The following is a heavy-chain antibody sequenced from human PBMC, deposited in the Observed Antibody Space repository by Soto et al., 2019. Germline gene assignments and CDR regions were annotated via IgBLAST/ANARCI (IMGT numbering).Heavy chain of an antibody. CDR2: LYYSGST. D-gene: IGHD3-22*01. J-gene: IGHJ4*02. Sequence: QLQLQESGPGLVKPSETLSLICTVSGASIRISPYSWGWIRQSPGKPLRWFGSLYYSGSTYYNPSLKSRLTISVDTSKNQFSLKLSSVTAADTAVYYCARHLYYYDSNGYWGFDYWGQGTLVTVSS. CDR3: ARHLYYYDSNGYWGFDY. V-gene: IGHV4-39*01. CDR1: GASIRISPYS.